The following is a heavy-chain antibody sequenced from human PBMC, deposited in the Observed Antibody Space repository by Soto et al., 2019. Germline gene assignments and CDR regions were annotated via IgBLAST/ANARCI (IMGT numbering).Heavy chain of an antibody. CDR3: ARHDYGDYYWFDP. J-gene: IGHJ5*02. CDR1: GGSISSYY. Sequence: SETLSLTCTVSGGSISSYYWSWIRQPPGKGLEWIGYIYYSGSTNYNPSLKSRVTISVDTSKNQFSLKLSSVTAADTAVYYCARHDYGDYYWFDPWGQGTLVTVSS. D-gene: IGHD4-17*01. CDR2: IYYSGST. V-gene: IGHV4-59*01.